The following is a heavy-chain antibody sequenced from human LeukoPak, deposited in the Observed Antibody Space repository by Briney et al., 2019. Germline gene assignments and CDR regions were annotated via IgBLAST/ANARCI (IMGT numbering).Heavy chain of an antibody. J-gene: IGHJ4*02. CDR2: ISYDGSNK. V-gene: IGHV3-30-3*01. Sequence: PGGSLRLSCAASGFTFSNYAIHWVRQTPGKGLEWVAVISYDGSNKYYADSVKGRFTISRDNSKNTLYLQMNSLKTEDTAVYYCTTAIGAVALFYWGQGTLVTVSS. CDR1: GFTFSNYA. D-gene: IGHD6-19*01. CDR3: TTAIGAVALFY.